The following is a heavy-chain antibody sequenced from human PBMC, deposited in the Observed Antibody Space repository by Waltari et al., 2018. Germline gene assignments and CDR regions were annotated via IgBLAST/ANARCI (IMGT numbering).Heavy chain of an antibody. CDR2: ISSSSSTI. D-gene: IGHD6-13*01. CDR3: ARDGGVLKPVPLHY. CDR1: GFTFSSYS. Sequence: EVQLVESGGGLVQPGGSLRLSCAASGFTFSSYSMNWVRQAPGKGLEWVSYISSSSSTIYDADSVKGRFTISRDNAKNSLYLQMNSLRAEDTAVYYCARDGGVLKPVPLHYWGQGTLVTVSS. V-gene: IGHV3-48*04. J-gene: IGHJ4*02.